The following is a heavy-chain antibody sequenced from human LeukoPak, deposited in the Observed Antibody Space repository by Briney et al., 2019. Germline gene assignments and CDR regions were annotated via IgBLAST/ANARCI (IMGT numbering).Heavy chain of an antibody. CDR1: GFTFGDYA. D-gene: IGHD4-17*01. CDR3: TRDWDDYAYFDY. Sequence: GGSLRLSCTASGFTFGDYAMSWVRQAPGKGLEWVGFIRSKAYGGTTEYAASVKGRFTISRDDSKSTAYLQMNSLKTEDTAVYYCTRDWDDYAYFDYWGQGTLVTVSS. J-gene: IGHJ4*02. CDR2: IRSKAYGGTT. V-gene: IGHV3-49*04.